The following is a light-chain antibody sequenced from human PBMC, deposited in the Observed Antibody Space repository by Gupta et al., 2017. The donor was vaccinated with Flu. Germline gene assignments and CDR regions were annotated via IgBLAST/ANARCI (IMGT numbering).Light chain of an antibody. V-gene: IGLV1-51*02. Sequence: QSVLTQPPSVSAAPGQKVTIPCSGRNSNIMNNYVSWYQQLPGTAPKLLICENNKRPSGIPDRFSGSKSGTSATLGITGLQTGDEADYYCGTWDSILNAYVFGTGTKVTVL. J-gene: IGLJ1*01. CDR3: GTWDSILNAYV. CDR1: NSNIMNNY. CDR2: ENN.